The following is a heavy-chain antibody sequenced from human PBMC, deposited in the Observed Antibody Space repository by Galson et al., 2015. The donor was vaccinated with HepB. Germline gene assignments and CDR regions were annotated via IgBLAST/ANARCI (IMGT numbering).Heavy chain of an antibody. CDR3: ARGSYINWFDP. J-gene: IGHJ5*02. D-gene: IGHD1-26*01. Sequence: ETLSLTCTVSGGSIASSSYYWVWIRQPPGKGLAWIGSVHYSGSNYYKPSLKSRVTISVDTSKNQFSLKLTSVTAADTAVYYCARGSYINWFDPWGQGILVTVSS. CDR1: GGSIASSSYY. CDR2: VHYSGSN. V-gene: IGHV4-39*01.